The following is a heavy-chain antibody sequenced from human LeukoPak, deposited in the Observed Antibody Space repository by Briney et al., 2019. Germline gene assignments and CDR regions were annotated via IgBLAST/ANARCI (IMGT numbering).Heavy chain of an antibody. CDR3: ARAMGYSSGWYDAFDI. J-gene: IGHJ3*02. Sequence: GGSLRLSCAASGFTISSYSMNWVRQAPGKGLEWVSSISSSGSYIYYADSVKGRFTISRDNAKNSLYLQMNSLRAEDTAVYYCARAMGYSSGWYDAFDIWGQGTKVTVSS. D-gene: IGHD6-19*01. V-gene: IGHV3-21*01. CDR1: GFTISSYS. CDR2: ISSSGSYI.